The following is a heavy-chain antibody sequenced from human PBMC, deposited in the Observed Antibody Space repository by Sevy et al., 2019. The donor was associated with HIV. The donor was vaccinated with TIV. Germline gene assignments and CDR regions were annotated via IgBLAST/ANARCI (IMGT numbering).Heavy chain of an antibody. CDR2: INTNTGNP. CDR1: GYTFTSYA. V-gene: IGHV7-4-1*02. CDR3: ARALPIVLGVRSNWFDP. J-gene: IGHJ5*02. Sequence: ASVKVSCKASGYTFTSYAMNWVRQAPGRGLEWMGWINTNTGNPTYAQGFTGRFVFSLDTSVSTAYLQISSLKAEDTAVYYCARALPIVLGVRSNWFDPWGQGTLVTVSS. D-gene: IGHD2-8*02.